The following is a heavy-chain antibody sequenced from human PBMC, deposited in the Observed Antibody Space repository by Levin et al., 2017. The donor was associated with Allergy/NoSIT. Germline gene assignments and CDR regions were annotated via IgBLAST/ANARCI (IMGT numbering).Heavy chain of an antibody. V-gene: IGHV1-69*13. Sequence: AASVKVSCKASGGTFSSYAISWVRQAPGQGLEWMGGIIPIFGTANYAQKFQGRVTITADESTSTAYMELSSLRSEDTAVYYCASIVAPHTSPWYAFDIWGQGTMVTVSS. CDR1: GGTFSSYA. D-gene: IGHD3-22*01. CDR2: IIPIFGTA. CDR3: ASIVAPHTSPWYAFDI. J-gene: IGHJ3*02.